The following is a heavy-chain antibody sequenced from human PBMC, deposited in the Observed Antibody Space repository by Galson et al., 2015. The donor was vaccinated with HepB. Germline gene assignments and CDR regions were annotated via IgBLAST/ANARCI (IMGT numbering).Heavy chain of an antibody. CDR1: GFTFDDYV. Sequence: SLRLSCAASGFTFDDYVMHWVRQAPGKGLEWVSGVSWNSGSIDYAESVKGRFTISRDNAKNSLYLHMNSLRPEDTALYYCAKDICSRSTGYYGCPNYGMDVWGQGTTVTVSS. D-gene: IGHD3-22*01. CDR3: AKDICSRSTGYYGCPNYGMDV. V-gene: IGHV3-9*01. J-gene: IGHJ6*02. CDR2: VSWNSGSI.